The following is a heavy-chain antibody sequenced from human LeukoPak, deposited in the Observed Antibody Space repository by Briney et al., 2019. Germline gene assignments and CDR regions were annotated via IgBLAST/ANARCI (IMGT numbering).Heavy chain of an antibody. Sequence: GXSLXLSCAASGFTFRSYEMNWVRQAPGKGLEWVSYISSSGSTRSYADSVKGRFTISRDNAKNSLYLQMNSLRAEDTAVYYCARGFGPTYWGQGTLVTVSS. CDR2: ISSSGSTR. V-gene: IGHV3-48*03. D-gene: IGHD3-16*01. CDR3: ARGFGPTY. CDR1: GFTFRSYE. J-gene: IGHJ4*02.